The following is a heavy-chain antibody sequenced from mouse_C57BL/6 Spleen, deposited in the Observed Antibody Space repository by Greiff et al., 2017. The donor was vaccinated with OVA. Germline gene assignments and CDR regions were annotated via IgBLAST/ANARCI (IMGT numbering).Heavy chain of an antibody. CDR3: ARGAYDYDDPAWFAY. V-gene: IGHV1-82*01. J-gene: IGHJ3*01. D-gene: IGHD2-4*01. CDR1: GYAFSSSW. CDR2: IYPGDGDT. Sequence: QVQLQQSGPELVKPGASVKISCKASGYAFSSSWMNWVKQRPGKGLEWIGRIYPGDGDTNYNGKFKGKATLTADKSSSTAYMQLSSLTSEDSAVYFCARGAYDYDDPAWFAYWGQGTLVTVSA.